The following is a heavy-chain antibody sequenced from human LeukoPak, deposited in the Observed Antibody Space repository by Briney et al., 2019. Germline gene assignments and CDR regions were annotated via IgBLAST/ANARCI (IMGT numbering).Heavy chain of an antibody. J-gene: IGHJ4*02. CDR3: ARGYNYGQPLDY. D-gene: IGHD5-24*01. CDR1: GGSISSYY. CDR2: IYTSGST. V-gene: IGHV4-4*09. Sequence: SETLSLTCTVSGGSISSYYWSWIRQPPGKGLEWIGYIYTSGSTNYNPSIKSRVTISVDTSKNQFSLKLSSGTAADTAVYYCARGYNYGQPLDYWGQGTLVTVSS.